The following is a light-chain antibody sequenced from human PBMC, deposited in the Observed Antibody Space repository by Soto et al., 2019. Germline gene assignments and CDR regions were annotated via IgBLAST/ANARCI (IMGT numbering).Light chain of an antibody. J-gene: IGLJ2*01. CDR2: RNK. CDR3: AAWDDSLSGHVV. Sequence: QPVLTQPPSASGTPGQRVTISCSGSSSNIGSNYVYWYQQLPGTAPKLLIYRNKQRPSGVPDRFSGSKSGTSASLAISGLRSEDEADYYCAAWDDSLSGHVVFGGGTKLTVL. V-gene: IGLV1-47*01. CDR1: SSNIGSNY.